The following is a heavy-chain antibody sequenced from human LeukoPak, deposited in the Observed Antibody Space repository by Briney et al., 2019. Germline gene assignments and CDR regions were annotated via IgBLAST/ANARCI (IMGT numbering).Heavy chain of an antibody. V-gene: IGHV3-9*01. J-gene: IGHJ4*02. D-gene: IGHD1-7*01. Sequence: GRSLRLSCAASGFTFDDYAMHWVRQAPGKGLEWVSGSSWNSGSIGYADSVKGRFTISRDNAKNSLYLQMNSLRAEDTALYYCAKANWNYRYFDYWGQGTLVTVSS. CDR2: SSWNSGSI. CDR1: GFTFDDYA. CDR3: AKANWNYRYFDY.